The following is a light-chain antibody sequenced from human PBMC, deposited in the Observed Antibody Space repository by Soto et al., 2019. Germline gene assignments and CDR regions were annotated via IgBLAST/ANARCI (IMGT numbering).Light chain of an antibody. Sequence: EIVVTQSPSTLSLSPGERATLSCRASQSVSSNHLAWYQQKPGQAPGLLIFASTGRPTVIPDRFTGSGSGTDFTLTISRLEPEDFAMYYCQQYGSSPYTFGQGTK. V-gene: IGKV3-20*01. CDR3: QQYGSSPYT. CDR1: QSVSSNH. CDR2: AST. J-gene: IGKJ2*01.